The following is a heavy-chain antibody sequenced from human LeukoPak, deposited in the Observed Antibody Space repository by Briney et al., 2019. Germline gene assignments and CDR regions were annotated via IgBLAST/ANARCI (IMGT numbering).Heavy chain of an antibody. CDR2: IYYNGRT. CDR3: ARLLDY. CDR1: GDSINNNNYY. J-gene: IGHJ4*02. Sequence: PSETLSLTCTVSGDSINNNNYYWGWIHQPPGKGLEWIGNIYYNGRTYYSPSLKSRVTISVDTSKNQFSLKLSSVTAADTAVYYCARLLDYWGQGTPVTVSS. V-gene: IGHV4-39*01.